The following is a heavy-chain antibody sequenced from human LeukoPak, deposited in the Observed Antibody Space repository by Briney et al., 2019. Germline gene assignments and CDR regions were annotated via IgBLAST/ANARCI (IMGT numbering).Heavy chain of an antibody. Sequence: TGGSLRLSCAASGFTFSDHYMDWVRQAPGKGLEWVARTRNKAKSHTTEYAASVKGRFSISRDDSKNSLYLQMNSLKTEDTAMYYCARATDWGAYWYFDLWGRGTLVTVSS. V-gene: IGHV3-72*01. CDR2: TRNKAKSHTT. J-gene: IGHJ2*01. CDR1: GFTFSDHY. CDR3: ARATDWGAYWYFDL. D-gene: IGHD7-27*01.